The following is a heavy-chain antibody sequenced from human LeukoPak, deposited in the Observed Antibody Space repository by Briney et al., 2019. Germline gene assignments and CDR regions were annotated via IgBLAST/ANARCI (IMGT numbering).Heavy chain of an antibody. Sequence: GASVKVSCKASGYTFTSYGISWVRQAPGQGLEWMGWISAYNGNTNYAQKLQGRVTMTTDTSTSTAYMELRSLRSDDTAVYYCARELGGYYYDSSGYYPFDYWGQGTLVTVSS. J-gene: IGHJ4*02. CDR1: GYTFTSYG. CDR3: ARELGGYYYDSSGYYPFDY. CDR2: ISAYNGNT. D-gene: IGHD3-22*01. V-gene: IGHV1-18*01.